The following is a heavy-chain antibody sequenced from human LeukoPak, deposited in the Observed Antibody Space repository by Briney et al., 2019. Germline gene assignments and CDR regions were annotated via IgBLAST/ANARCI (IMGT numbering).Heavy chain of an antibody. CDR3: ARDGVHSGTTDF. CDR2: ISANNGDT. Sequence: ASVKVACKTSGYTFFSYGITWVRQAPGQGLEWMGWISANNGDTKYAPNFQGRVTMSTESNTRTAYLDVRSLRSDDTAVYYCARDGVHSGTTDFWGQGTLITVAS. D-gene: IGHD1-1*01. CDR1: GYTFFSYG. V-gene: IGHV1-18*04. J-gene: IGHJ4*02.